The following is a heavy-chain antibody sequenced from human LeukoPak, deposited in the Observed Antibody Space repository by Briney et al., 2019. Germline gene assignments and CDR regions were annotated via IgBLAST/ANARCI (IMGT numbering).Heavy chain of an antibody. Sequence: GGSLRLSCAASGFTFSSYGMSWVRQAPGKGLEWVSAISGSGGSTYYADSVKGRFTIFRDNSKNTLYLQMNSLRAEDTAVYYCAKYSSSWYGAFDIWGQGTMVTVSS. J-gene: IGHJ3*02. V-gene: IGHV3-23*01. CDR3: AKYSSSWYGAFDI. CDR2: ISGSGGST. D-gene: IGHD6-13*01. CDR1: GFTFSSYG.